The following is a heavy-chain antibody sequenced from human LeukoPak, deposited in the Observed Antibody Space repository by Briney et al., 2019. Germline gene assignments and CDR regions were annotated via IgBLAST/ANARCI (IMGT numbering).Heavy chain of an antibody. CDR1: GYTFTSYG. D-gene: IGHD5-12*01. V-gene: IGHV1-2*02. J-gene: IGHJ4*02. Sequence: ASVKVSCKASGYTFTSYGISWVRQAPGQGLEWMGWINPNSGGTNYAQKFQGRVTMTRDTSISTAYMELSRLRSDDTAVYYCARARDYFDYWGQGTLVTVSS. CDR3: ARARDYFDY. CDR2: INPNSGGT.